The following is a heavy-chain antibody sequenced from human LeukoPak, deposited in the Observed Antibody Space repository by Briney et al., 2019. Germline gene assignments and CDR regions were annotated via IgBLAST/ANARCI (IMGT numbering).Heavy chain of an antibody. CDR1: GGSISSTSYY. J-gene: IGHJ4*02. CDR2: IHYRGTT. Sequence: KTSETLSLTCIVSGGSISSTSYYWGWIRQSPGKGLEWIGSIHYRGTTYYNPSLLSRGTISVDTSKNQFSLKLNSVTAADTDVYYCARNRDGYNSFDYWGQGTLVTVSS. D-gene: IGHD5-24*01. V-gene: IGHV4-39*07. CDR3: ARNRDGYNSFDY.